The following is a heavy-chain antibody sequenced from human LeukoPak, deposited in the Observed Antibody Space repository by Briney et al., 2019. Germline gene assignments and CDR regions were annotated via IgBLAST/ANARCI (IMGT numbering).Heavy chain of an antibody. D-gene: IGHD4-23*01. V-gene: IGHV5-51*01. CDR2: IYPGDSDT. CDR1: SSNSYY. CDR3: ARPHGGSDAFDI. Sequence: SSNSYYWGWIGQPPGKGLEWMGIIYPGDSDTRYSPSFQGQVTISADKSISTAYLQWSSLKASDTAMYYCARPHGGSDAFDIWGQGTMVTVSS. J-gene: IGHJ3*02.